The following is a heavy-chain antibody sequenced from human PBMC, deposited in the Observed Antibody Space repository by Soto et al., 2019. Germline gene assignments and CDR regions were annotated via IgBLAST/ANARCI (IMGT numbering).Heavy chain of an antibody. CDR1: GFTFSSYA. Sequence: GGSLRLSCPASGFTFSSYAMNWVRQAPGKGREWVSAIRGSGGSTYYADSLKGRFTISRDNSTNTLYLQMNSLRAEDTAVYYCARVDTDMADPKLGYYFDYWGQGTLVTVSS. V-gene: IGHV3-23*01. D-gene: IGHD5-18*01. CDR2: IRGSGGST. CDR3: ARVDTDMADPKLGYYFDY. J-gene: IGHJ4*02.